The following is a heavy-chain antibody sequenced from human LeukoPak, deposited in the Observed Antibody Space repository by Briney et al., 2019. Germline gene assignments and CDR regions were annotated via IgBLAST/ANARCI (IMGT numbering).Heavy chain of an antibody. J-gene: IGHJ4*02. CDR2: IYYSGST. Sequence: SETLSLTCTVSGGSISSSSYYWGWIRQPPGKGLEWIGSIYYSGSTNYNPSLKSRVTISVDTSKNQFSLKLSSVTAADTAVYYCARSRATLDYWGQGTLVTVSS. CDR3: ARSRATLDY. V-gene: IGHV4-39*07. D-gene: IGHD1-26*01. CDR1: GGSISSSSYY.